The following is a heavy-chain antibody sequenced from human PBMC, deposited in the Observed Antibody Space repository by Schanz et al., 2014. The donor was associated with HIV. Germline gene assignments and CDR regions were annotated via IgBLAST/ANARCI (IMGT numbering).Heavy chain of an antibody. D-gene: IGHD2-2*01. J-gene: IGHJ6*02. Sequence: QVQLVESGGGVVQPGRSLRLSCAASGFTFSSYAMHWVRQAPGKGLEWVAVISYDGSNKYYADSVKGRFSISRDKSKNTLYLQMNRLRAEDTAVYYCAKDRRGGYQFLYGLDVWGQGTTVTVSS. CDR2: ISYDGSNK. CDR3: AKDRRGGYQFLYGLDV. CDR1: GFTFSSYA. V-gene: IGHV3-30-3*01.